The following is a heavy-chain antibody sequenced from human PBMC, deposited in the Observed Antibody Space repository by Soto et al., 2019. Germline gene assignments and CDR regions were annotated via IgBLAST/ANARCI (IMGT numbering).Heavy chain of an antibody. CDR1: GGTFSSYA. CDR3: ARRSYYYGSGSYSDYYGMDV. V-gene: IGHV1-69*01. Sequence: QVQLVQSEAEVKKPGSSVKVSCKASGGTFSSYAISWVRQAPGQGLEWMGGIIPIFGTANYAQKFQGRVTITADESTSTAYMELSSLRSEDTAVYYCARRSYYYGSGSYSDYYGMDVWGQGTTVTVSS. J-gene: IGHJ6*02. D-gene: IGHD3-10*01. CDR2: IIPIFGTA.